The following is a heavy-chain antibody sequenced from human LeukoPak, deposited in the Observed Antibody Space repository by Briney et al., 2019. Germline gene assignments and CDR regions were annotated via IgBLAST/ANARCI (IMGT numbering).Heavy chain of an antibody. V-gene: IGHV3-21*01. J-gene: IGHJ5*02. CDR2: ISGSSSYI. D-gene: IGHD4/OR15-4a*01. CDR1: GFTFSTYT. Sequence: PGGSLRLSCAASGFTFSTYTMNWVRQAPGKGLERVSSISGSSSYIYYADSVKGRFTISRDNVKNSLYLQMNSLRADDTAVYYCVRIPNSANFPNWFDPWGQGTLVTVSS. CDR3: VRIPNSANFPNWFDP.